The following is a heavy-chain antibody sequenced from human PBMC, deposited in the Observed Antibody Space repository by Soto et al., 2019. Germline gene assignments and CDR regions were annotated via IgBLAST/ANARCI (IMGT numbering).Heavy chain of an antibody. CDR3: ARRSGPAFDY. CDR1: GGSISSYY. V-gene: IGHV4-59*08. CDR2: IYYRGTT. J-gene: IGHJ4*02. Sequence: QVQLQESGPGLVKPSETLSLTCTVSGGSISSYYWSWIRQPPGKGLEWIGYIYYRGTTDHNPPLKSRPTRSADTSKNQFSRKRSSVTAADTAVYYCARRSGPAFDYWGQGTLVTVSS.